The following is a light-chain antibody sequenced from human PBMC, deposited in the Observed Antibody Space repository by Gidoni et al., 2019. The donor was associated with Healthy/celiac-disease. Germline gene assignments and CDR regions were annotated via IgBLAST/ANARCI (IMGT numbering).Light chain of an antibody. J-gene: IGKJ1*01. V-gene: IGKV3-15*01. Sequence: IVMTQSPATLSVSPGETATLSCSASQSVSSNLAWYQQKPGQAPRILIYGASTRATGIPARFSGSGSGTEFTLTISSLQSEDFAVYYCQQYNNWPTWTFGQGTKVEIK. CDR3: QQYNNWPTWT. CDR2: GAS. CDR1: QSVSSN.